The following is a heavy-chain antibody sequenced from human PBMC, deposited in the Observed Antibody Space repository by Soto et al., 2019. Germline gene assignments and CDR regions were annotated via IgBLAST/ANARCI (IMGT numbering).Heavy chain of an antibody. J-gene: IGHJ5*02. CDR2: ISYDGSNK. D-gene: IGHD6-6*01. V-gene: IGHV3-30-3*01. CDR3: ARAGIADRRASWFEP. CDR1: GFTISSYA. Sequence: PGGSLRLSCAASGFTISSYAMHWVRQAPGEGLEWVAVISYDGSNKYYADSVKGRFTISRDNSKNTLYLQMNSLGAEDTAVYYCARAGIADRRASWFEPWGQGT.